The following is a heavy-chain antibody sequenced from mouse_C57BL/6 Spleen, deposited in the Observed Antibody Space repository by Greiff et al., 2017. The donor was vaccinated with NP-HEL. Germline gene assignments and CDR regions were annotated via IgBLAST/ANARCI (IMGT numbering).Heavy chain of an antibody. D-gene: IGHD2-3*01. V-gene: IGHV1-18*01. J-gene: IGHJ1*03. Sequence: EVQLQQSGPELVKPGASVKIPCKASGYTFTDYNMDWVKQSHGKSLEWIGDINPNNGGTIYNQKFKGKATLTVDKSSSTAYMELRSLTSEDTAVYYCARIYDGYWYFDVWGTGTTVTVSS. CDR1: GYTFTDYN. CDR3: ARIYDGYWYFDV. CDR2: INPNNGGT.